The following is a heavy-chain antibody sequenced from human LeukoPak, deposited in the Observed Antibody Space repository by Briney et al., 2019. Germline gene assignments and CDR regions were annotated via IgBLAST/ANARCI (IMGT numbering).Heavy chain of an antibody. CDR1: GGSFSGYY. D-gene: IGHD1-20*01. CDR3: ARGPLRGAPNITHYFDY. J-gene: IGHJ4*02. CDR2: INHSGST. Sequence: PETLSLTCAVYGGSFSGYYWSWIRQPPGKGLEWIGEINHSGSTNYNPSLKSRVTISVDTSENQSSLKLSSVTAADTAVYYCARGPLRGAPNITHYFDYWGQGTLVTVSS. V-gene: IGHV4-34*01.